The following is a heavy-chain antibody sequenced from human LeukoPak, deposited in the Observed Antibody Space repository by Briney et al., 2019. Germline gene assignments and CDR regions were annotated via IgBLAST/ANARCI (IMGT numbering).Heavy chain of an antibody. CDR1: GGTFSSYA. CDR3: ARVSLPLWFGESNWGRKRYYYYMDV. V-gene: IGHV1-69*13. CDR2: IIPIFGTA. J-gene: IGHJ6*03. D-gene: IGHD3-10*01. Sequence: GASVKVSCKASGGTFSSYAISWVRQAPGQGLEWMGGIIPIFGTANYAQKFQGRVTITADESTSTAYMELSSLRSEDTAVYYCARVSLPLWFGESNWGRKRYYYYMDVWGKGTTVTISS.